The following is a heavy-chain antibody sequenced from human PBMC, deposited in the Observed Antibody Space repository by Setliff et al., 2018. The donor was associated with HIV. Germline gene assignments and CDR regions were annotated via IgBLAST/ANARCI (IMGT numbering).Heavy chain of an antibody. V-gene: IGHV4-38-2*01. D-gene: IGHD6-13*01. CDR1: GYSISSGYY. CDR2: IYHSGSS. CDR3: ARLAGQRTIAAADYFFDF. Sequence: TLSLTCAVSGYSISSGYYWGWIRQPPGKGLEWIGSIYHSGSSYYSPSLKSRVTLFLDTSKNQFSLTLNSLTAADTAVYYCARLAGQRTIAAADYFFDFWGQGALVTVSS. J-gene: IGHJ4*02.